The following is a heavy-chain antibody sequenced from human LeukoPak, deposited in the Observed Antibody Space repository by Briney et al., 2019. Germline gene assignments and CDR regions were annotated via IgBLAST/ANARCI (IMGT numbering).Heavy chain of an antibody. CDR3: AKVVVPASIRLYYFDY. J-gene: IGHJ4*02. V-gene: IGHV3-23*01. D-gene: IGHD2-2*02. Sequence: GGSLRLSCAASRFTFSSYAMSWVRQAPGKGLEWVLAISGSGGSTYYADSVKDRFTISRDNSKNTLYLQMNSLRAEDTAVYYCAKVVVPASIRLYYFDYWGQGTLVTVSS. CDR2: ISGSGGST. CDR1: RFTFSSYA.